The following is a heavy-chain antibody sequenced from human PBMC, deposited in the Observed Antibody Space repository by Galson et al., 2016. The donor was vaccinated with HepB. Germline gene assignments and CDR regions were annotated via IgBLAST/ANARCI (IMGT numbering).Heavy chain of an antibody. CDR3: ARDRGYSYDYFFDY. CDR2: ISANNGNT. CDR1: GYTFTNYG. J-gene: IGHJ4*02. Sequence: SVKVSCKASGYTFTNYGITWVRQAPGQGLDWMGCISANNGNTNYAQKLQGSVTMTTDTSTSTAYMELRSLRSDDTAVYYCARDRGYSYDYFFDYWGQGTLVSVSS. D-gene: IGHD5-18*01. V-gene: IGHV1-18*04.